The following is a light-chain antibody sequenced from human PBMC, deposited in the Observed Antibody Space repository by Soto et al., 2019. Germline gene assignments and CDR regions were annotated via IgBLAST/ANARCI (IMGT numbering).Light chain of an antibody. CDR2: AAS. V-gene: IGKV1-9*01. CDR1: QGISSY. J-gene: IGKJ1*01. CDR3: QQYNSLWT. Sequence: DIQLTQSPSFLSASVGNRVTITCRASQGISSYLAWYQQKPGKAPKLLIYAASTLQSGVPSRFSGSESGTEFTLTISSLQPEDFATYYCQQYNSLWTFGQGTKVEIK.